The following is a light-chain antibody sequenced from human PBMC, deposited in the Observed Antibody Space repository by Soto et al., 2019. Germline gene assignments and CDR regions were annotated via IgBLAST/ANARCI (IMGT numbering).Light chain of an antibody. J-gene: IGKJ5*01. CDR2: GAS. V-gene: IGKV3-20*01. CDR3: QQYGSSPIT. Sequence: EIVLTQSPGTLSLSPGERATLSCRDSQSVISTYLAWYQQKPGQAPRLLIYGASSRATGIPDRFSGSGSGTDFTLTISSLEPEDLAVYYCQQYGSSPITFGQVTRLEIK. CDR1: QSVISTY.